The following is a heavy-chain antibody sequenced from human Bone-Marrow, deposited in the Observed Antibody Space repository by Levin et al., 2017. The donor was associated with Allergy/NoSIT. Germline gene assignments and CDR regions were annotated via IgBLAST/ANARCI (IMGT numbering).Heavy chain of an antibody. V-gene: IGHV1-18*01. Sequence: GASVKVSCKASGYTFTSYGISWVRQAPGQGLEWMGWISAYNGNTNYAQKLQGRVTMTTDTSTSTAYMELRSLRSDDTAVYYCARDPSFGVVYYYYGMDVWGQGTTVTVSS. CDR3: ARDPSFGVVYYYYGMDV. D-gene: IGHD3-3*01. CDR1: GYTFTSYG. J-gene: IGHJ6*02. CDR2: ISAYNGNT.